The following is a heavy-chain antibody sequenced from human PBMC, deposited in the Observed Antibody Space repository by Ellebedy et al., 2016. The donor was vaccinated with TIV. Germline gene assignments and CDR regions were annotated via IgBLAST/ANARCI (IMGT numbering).Heavy chain of an antibody. J-gene: IGHJ3*02. CDR2: IYYSGST. Sequence: MPSETLSLTCTVSGGSISSYYWSWIRQPPGKGLEWIGYIYYSGSTNYNPSLKSRVTISVDTSKNQFSLKLSSVTAADTAVYYCARDRETRDLGFDIWGQGTMVTVSS. CDR1: GGSISSYY. D-gene: IGHD3-10*01. CDR3: ARDRETRDLGFDI. V-gene: IGHV4-59*12.